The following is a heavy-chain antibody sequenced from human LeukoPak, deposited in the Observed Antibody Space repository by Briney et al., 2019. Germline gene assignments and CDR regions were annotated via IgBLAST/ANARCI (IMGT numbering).Heavy chain of an antibody. Sequence: ASVKVSCKTFGYTFTSYGISWVRQAPGQGLEWMGWISAYNGNTNYAQKLQGRVTMTTDTSASTAYMELRSLRSDDTAVYYCARDVSSGYYSYYYYGMTSGAKGPRSPSP. CDR2: ISAYNGNT. J-gene: IGHJ6*02. CDR1: GYTFTSYG. D-gene: IGHD3-22*01. V-gene: IGHV1-18*01. CDR3: ARDVSSGYYSYYYYGMTS.